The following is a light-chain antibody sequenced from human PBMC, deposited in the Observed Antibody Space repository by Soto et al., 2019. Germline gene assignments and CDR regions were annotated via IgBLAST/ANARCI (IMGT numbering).Light chain of an antibody. CDR3: QQYGSSPT. Sequence: EGVVTQSRGTLXXSPWERATLSCRASQSVTSDYLAWYQQKPGQAPRLLIYGASSRATGIPDRFSGSGSGTDFTLTISRLEPEDFAVYYCQQYGSSPTFGQGTRLEIK. CDR1: QSVTSDY. V-gene: IGKV3-20*01. CDR2: GAS. J-gene: IGKJ5*01.